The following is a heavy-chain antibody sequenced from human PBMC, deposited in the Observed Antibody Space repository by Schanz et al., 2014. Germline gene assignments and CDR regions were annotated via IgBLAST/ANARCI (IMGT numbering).Heavy chain of an antibody. CDR2: INWNGGST. J-gene: IGHJ4*02. V-gene: IGHV3-20*04. CDR1: GFTFSIYG. CDR3: AYYDVLTGFDY. D-gene: IGHD3-9*01. Sequence: EVQLVESGGGLVQPGGSLRLSCAASGFTFSIYGMSWVRQAPGKGLEWVSGINWNGGSTGYADSVKGRFTISRDNAKNSLYLQMNSLRAEDTAVYYCAYYDVLTGFDYWGQGTQVTVSS.